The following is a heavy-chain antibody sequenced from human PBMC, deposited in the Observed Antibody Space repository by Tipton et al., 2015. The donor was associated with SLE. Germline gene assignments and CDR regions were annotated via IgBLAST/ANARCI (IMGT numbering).Heavy chain of an antibody. Sequence: TLSLTCAVYGGSFSGYYWSWLRQSPGKGLEWIGEINHSGSTNYNPSLKSRVTISVDKSNNQFSLNLSSVTAADTAGYYCARERIEEYGGKENWIDPWGQGPLVSASS. V-gene: IGHV4-34*01. J-gene: IGHJ5*02. CDR2: INHSGST. CDR1: GGSFSGYY. D-gene: IGHD4/OR15-4a*01. CDR3: ARERIEEYGGKENWIDP.